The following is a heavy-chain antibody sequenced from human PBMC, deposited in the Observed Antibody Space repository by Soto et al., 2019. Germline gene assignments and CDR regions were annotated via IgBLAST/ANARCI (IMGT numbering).Heavy chain of an antibody. J-gene: IGHJ4*02. CDR2: ISGTGFTT. CDR1: GFNFSNYD. V-gene: IGHV3-48*03. CDR3: ARGGVY. D-gene: IGHD3-10*01. Sequence: WGSLRLSCAASGFNFSNYDMHWVRQAPGVGLEWIAFISGTGFTTYYADSAWPRFTISRDNSQSALFLQMDSLTVDDSGIYSCARGGVYWGQGVLGSTSS.